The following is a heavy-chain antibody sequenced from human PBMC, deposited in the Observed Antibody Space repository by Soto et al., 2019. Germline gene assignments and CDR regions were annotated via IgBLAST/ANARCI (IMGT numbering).Heavy chain of an antibody. V-gene: IGHV3-33*01. D-gene: IGHD3-10*01. CDR3: ARDDEYSGNGMDV. CDR2: IWNDGINR. Sequence: QVQLVESGGGVVQPGRSLRLSCAASEFTFSNYGMHWVRQAPGKGLEWVAVIWNDGINRYHADSVQDRFTISRDNSKNSLYLQMNSLRASDQAVYYCARDDEYSGNGMDVWGQGTTVTVS. CDR1: EFTFSNYG. J-gene: IGHJ6*02.